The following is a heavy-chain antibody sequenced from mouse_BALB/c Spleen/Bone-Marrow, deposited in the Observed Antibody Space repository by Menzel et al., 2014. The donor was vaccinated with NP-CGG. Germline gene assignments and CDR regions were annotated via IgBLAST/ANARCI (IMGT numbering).Heavy chain of an antibody. J-gene: IGHJ1*01. CDR3: ARSGGNWNFDV. CDR1: GYAFTNYL. CDR2: INPGSGCT. V-gene: IGHV1-54*01. D-gene: IGHD2-1*01. Sequence: VQLQESGAELVRPGTSVKVSCKASGYAFTNYLIEWVKQRPGQGLEWIGMINPGSGCTNYNEKFKGKATLTADKSSSTAYMQLSSLTSGDSAVYFCARSGGNWNFDVWGAGTTVTVSS.